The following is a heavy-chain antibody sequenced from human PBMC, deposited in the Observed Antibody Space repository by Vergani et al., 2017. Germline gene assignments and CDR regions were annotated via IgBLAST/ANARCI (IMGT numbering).Heavy chain of an antibody. CDR1: GGSIRSTFYY. Sequence: QLQLQESDPGLVKPSETLSLTCTVSGGSIRSTFYYWGWIRPPPGKGLEWIGTLYYSGSTYYNPSLKSRVTISVDTSKNQFSLKLNSVTAADTAVYYCARHKEQLGPGNYDYYYYMDVWGKGTTVTVSS. D-gene: IGHD6-13*01. V-gene: IGHV4-39*01. CDR3: ARHKEQLGPGNYDYYYYMDV. CDR2: LYYSGST. J-gene: IGHJ6*03.